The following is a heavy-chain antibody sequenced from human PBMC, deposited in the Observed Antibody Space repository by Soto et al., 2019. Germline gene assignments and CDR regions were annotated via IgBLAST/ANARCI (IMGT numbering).Heavy chain of an antibody. CDR2: ISWNSGSI. CDR1: GFTFDDYA. D-gene: IGHD3-10*01. CDR3: AKDGVLRGVIYYYMDV. J-gene: IGHJ6*03. V-gene: IGHV3-9*01. Sequence: GGSLRLSCAASGFTFDDYAMHWVRQAPGKGLEWVSGISWNSGSIGYADSVKGRFTISRDNAKNSLYLQMNSLRAEDTALYYCAKDGVLRGVIYYYMDVWGKGTTVTVSS.